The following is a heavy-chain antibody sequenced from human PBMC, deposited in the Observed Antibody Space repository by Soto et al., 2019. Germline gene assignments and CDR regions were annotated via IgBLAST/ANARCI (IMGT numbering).Heavy chain of an antibody. CDR3: ARARYGDY. CDR1: GYAFTTYG. Sequence: QVHLVQSGAEVKKPGTSVKVSCQASGYAFTTYGITWVRQAPGQGLERMGWISAHNGNTNYAQKLQGRVTVTRDTSTSTAYMELRSLRSDDTAVYYCARARYGDYWGQGALVTVSS. D-gene: IGHD1-1*01. CDR2: ISAHNGNT. V-gene: IGHV1-18*01. J-gene: IGHJ4*02.